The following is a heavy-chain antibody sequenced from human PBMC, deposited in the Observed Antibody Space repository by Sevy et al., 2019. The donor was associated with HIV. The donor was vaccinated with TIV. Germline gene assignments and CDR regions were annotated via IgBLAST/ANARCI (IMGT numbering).Heavy chain of an antibody. CDR1: GGSISGYY. CDR2: IYNVGDT. V-gene: IGHV4-59*01. D-gene: IGHD3-16*01. Sequence: SETLSLTCTVSGGSISGYYWSWIRQSPGKGLEWIGYIYNVGDTRYNPSLKSRVTISMATSKNQFSLHLNSVTAADTAVYYCSRRGPALAGNWVDPWGQGTLVTVSS. J-gene: IGHJ5*02. CDR3: SRRGPALAGNWVDP.